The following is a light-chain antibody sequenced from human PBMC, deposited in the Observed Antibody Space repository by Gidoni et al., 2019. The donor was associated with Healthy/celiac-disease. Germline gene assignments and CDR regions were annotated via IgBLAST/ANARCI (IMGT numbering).Light chain of an antibody. Sequence: QSALTPPRSVSGSPGQSVTISCTGTSSDVGGYNYVSWYQQHPGKAPKPRIYDVSKRPSGVPDRFSGSKSGNTSSLTISGLQAEDEADYYCCSYAGSYTVVFGGGTKLTVL. CDR2: DVS. J-gene: IGLJ2*01. V-gene: IGLV2-11*01. CDR1: SSDVGGYNY. CDR3: CSYAGSYTVV.